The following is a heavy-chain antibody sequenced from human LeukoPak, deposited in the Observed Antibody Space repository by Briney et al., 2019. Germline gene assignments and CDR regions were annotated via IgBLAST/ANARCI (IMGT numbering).Heavy chain of an antibody. CDR2: INHSGST. CDR1: VGSFSGYY. Sequence: PSETLSLTCAVYVGSFSGYYWSWIRQPPGKGLEWIGEINHSGSTNYNPSLKSRVTISVDTSKNQFSLKLSSVTAADTAVYYCARGRYTVTTQGTPLNYWGQGTLVTVSS. CDR3: ARGRYTVTTQGTPLNY. V-gene: IGHV4-34*01. D-gene: IGHD4-17*01. J-gene: IGHJ4*02.